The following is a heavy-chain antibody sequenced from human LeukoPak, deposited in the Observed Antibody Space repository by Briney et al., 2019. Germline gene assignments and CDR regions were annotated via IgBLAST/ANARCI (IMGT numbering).Heavy chain of an antibody. Sequence: GGSLRLSCAASGFTFSNAWMSWVRQAPGKGLEWVGRIKSKTDGRTTDYAAPVKGRFTISRDDSKNTLYLQMNSLKTEDTAVYYCTTDPTNLNSDAFDLWGQGTMVTVSS. CDR3: TTDPTNLNSDAFDL. V-gene: IGHV3-15*01. CDR1: GFTFSNAW. J-gene: IGHJ3*01. D-gene: IGHD4-23*01. CDR2: IKSKTDGRTT.